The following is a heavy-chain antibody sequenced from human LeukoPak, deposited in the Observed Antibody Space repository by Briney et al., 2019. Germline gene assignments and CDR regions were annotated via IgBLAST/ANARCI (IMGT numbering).Heavy chain of an antibody. J-gene: IGHJ5*02. CDR2: MNPNSGDT. Sequence: ASVKVSCKASGYSFTSYDINWGRQPTGQGLEWMGWMNPNSGDTGYSQKFQGRVTMTRYSSIRTAYMELSSLRSEDTAVYYCARMSYYDRRGHHWFDPWGQGTLVTVPS. CDR3: ARMSYYDRRGHHWFDP. CDR1: GYSFTSYD. D-gene: IGHD3-22*01. V-gene: IGHV1-8*01.